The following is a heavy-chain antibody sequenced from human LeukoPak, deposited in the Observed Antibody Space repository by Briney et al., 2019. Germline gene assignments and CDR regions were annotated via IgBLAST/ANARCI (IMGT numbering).Heavy chain of an antibody. D-gene: IGHD3-10*01. CDR2: INGDGSST. J-gene: IGHJ5*02. Sequence: PGGSLRLSCAASGFTFSSCWMHWVRQAPGKGLVWVSRINGDGSSTTYADSVKGRFTISRDNAKNSLSLQMNSLRAEDTAVYYCARPLMYYYGSETYFWFDPWGQGTLVTVSS. V-gene: IGHV3-74*03. CDR1: GFTFSSCW. CDR3: ARPLMYYYGSETYFWFDP.